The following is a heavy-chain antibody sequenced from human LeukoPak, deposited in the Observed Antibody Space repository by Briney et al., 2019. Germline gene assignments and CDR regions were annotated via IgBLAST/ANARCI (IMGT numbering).Heavy chain of an antibody. J-gene: IGHJ4*02. V-gene: IGHV1-18*01. CDR1: GYTFTSYA. Sequence: ASVKVSCKTSGYTFTSYAIHWVRQAPGQGLEWMGWISAYNGNTNYAQKLQGRVTMTTDTSTSTAYMEPRSLRSDDTAVYYCAREAPYEGSGYWGQGTLVTVSS. D-gene: IGHD3-10*01. CDR2: ISAYNGNT. CDR3: AREAPYEGSGY.